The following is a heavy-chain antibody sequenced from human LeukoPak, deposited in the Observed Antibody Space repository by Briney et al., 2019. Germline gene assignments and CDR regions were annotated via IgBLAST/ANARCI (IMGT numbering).Heavy chain of an antibody. D-gene: IGHD3-22*01. V-gene: IGHV4-34*01. CDR1: GGSFSGYY. CDR3: ARLLPDSSGYYMYFDY. CDR2: INHSGST. J-gene: IGHJ4*02. Sequence: SETLSLTCAVYGGSFSGYYWSWIRQPPGKGLEWIGEINHSGSTNYNPSLKSRVTISVDTSKNQFSLKLSSVTAADTAVYYYARLLPDSSGYYMYFDYWGQGTLVTVSS.